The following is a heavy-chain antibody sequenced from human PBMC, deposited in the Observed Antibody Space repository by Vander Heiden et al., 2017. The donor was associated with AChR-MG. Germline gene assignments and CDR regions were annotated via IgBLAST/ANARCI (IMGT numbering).Heavy chain of an antibody. D-gene: IGHD3-22*01. CDR2: IYPGDSDT. Sequence: EVQLVQSGAEVKKPGESLKLSCKGSGYSFTSYWVGWVRQMPGKGLGWMGIIYPGDSDTRYSPSFQGQVTISADKSISTAYLQWSSLKASDTAMYYCARWGFGTMIPMLGDIWGQGTMVTVSS. CDR3: ARWGFGTMIPMLGDI. V-gene: IGHV5-51*01. J-gene: IGHJ3*02. CDR1: GYSFTSYW.